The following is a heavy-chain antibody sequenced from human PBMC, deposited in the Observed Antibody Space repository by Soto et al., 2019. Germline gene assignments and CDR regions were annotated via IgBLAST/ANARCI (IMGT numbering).Heavy chain of an antibody. Sequence: QITLKESGPALVKRTQTLTLTCTCSGFSLSTNGVGVGWIRQPPGNALEWLALIYLNDYKRYSPSLESRLTIIKDNSNNHVVLTMTNMDPVNTDTYFCVHSLGYADSVGFEPRGQGTLVTVSS. D-gene: IGHD2-2*01. CDR2: IYLNDYK. CDR1: GFSLSTNGVG. CDR3: VHSLGYADSVGFEP. J-gene: IGHJ5*02. V-gene: IGHV2-5*01.